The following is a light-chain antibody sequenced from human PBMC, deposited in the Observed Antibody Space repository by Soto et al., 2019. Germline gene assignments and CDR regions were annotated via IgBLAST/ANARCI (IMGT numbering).Light chain of an antibody. CDR2: DAS. Sequence: DIQMTQSPSTLPVSVGDRVTVSCRASQSVSGWLAWYQQKPGEAPKLLIYDASAMPRGVPSRFSGSGSGTNFTLTIASLQPDDFATYYCQQYEAFSGTFGPGTKVDI. CDR3: QQYEAFSGT. CDR1: QSVSGW. J-gene: IGKJ1*01. V-gene: IGKV1-5*01.